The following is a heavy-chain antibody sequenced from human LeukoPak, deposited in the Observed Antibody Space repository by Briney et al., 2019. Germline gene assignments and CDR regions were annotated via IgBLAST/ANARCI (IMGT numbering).Heavy chain of an antibody. Sequence: GGSLRLSCAASGFTFDDYAMHWVRQAPGKDLEWVSGISWNSGSIGYADSVKGRFTISRDNAKNSLYLQMNSLRAEDTALYYCAKDISSGYTNWFDPWGQGTLVTVSS. D-gene: IGHD3-22*01. CDR3: AKDISSGYTNWFDP. CDR2: ISWNSGSI. CDR1: GFTFDDYA. J-gene: IGHJ5*02. V-gene: IGHV3-9*01.